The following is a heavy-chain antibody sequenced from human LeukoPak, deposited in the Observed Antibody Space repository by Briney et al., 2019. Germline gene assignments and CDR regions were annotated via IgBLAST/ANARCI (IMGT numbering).Heavy chain of an antibody. CDR3: ARDQGYGLNYYYYYGMDV. CDR2: IYTSGST. V-gene: IGHV4-4*07. D-gene: IGHD5-12*01. J-gene: IGHJ6*02. CDR1: GVSISSYY. Sequence: SETLSLTCTVSGVSISSYYWSWIRQPAGKGLEWIGRIYTSGSTNYNPSLKSRVTMSVDTSKNQFSLKLSSVTAAATAVYYCARDQGYGLNYYYYYGMDVWGQGTTVTVSS.